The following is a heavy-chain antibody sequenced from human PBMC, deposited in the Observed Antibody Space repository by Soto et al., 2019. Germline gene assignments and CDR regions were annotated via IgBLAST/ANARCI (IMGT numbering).Heavy chain of an antibody. D-gene: IGHD3-9*01. V-gene: IGHV3-23*01. CDR2: ISGSGGST. Sequence: EVQLLESGGGLVQPGGSLRLSCAASGFTFSSYAMSWVRQAPGKGLEWVSAISGSGGSTYYADSVKGRFTISRDNSKNTLYLQMNSLSAEDTAVYYCAKYLSKLYYYYGMDVWGQGTTVTVSS. CDR3: AKYLSKLYYYYGMDV. CDR1: GFTFSSYA. J-gene: IGHJ6*02.